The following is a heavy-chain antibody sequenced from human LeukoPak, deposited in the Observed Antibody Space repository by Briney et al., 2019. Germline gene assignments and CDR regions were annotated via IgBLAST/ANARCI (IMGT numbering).Heavy chain of an antibody. CDR3: ARDYYGSGSGHFYFMDV. Sequence: GGSLRLSCVASGFIVSNSYMSWVRQAPGKGLEWVSVMYSGGTTYYADSVKGRFTISRDSFENTLSLQMNTLRAEDTAVYYCARDYYGSGSGHFYFMDVWGIGTTVTVSS. V-gene: IGHV3-53*01. CDR1: GFIVSNSY. J-gene: IGHJ6*03. CDR2: MYSGGTT. D-gene: IGHD3-10*01.